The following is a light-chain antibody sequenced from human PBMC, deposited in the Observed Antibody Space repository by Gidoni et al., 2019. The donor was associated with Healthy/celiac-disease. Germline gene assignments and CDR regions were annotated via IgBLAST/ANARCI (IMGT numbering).Light chain of an antibody. V-gene: IGKV1-39*01. CDR1: QSISSY. J-gene: IGKJ4*01. CDR2: GAS. CDR3: QQSYSTPHT. Sequence: DIKMTQSPSSLSASVGARVTITCRASQSISSYLNWYQQKPGKAPKLLIYGASSLQSGIPSRFSGSGSGTEFTLTISSLQPEDFAAYYCQQSYSTPHTFGGGTKVEIK.